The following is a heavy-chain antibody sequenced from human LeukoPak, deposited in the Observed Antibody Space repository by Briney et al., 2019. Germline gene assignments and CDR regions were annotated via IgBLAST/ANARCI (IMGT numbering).Heavy chain of an antibody. D-gene: IGHD3-10*01. V-gene: IGHV1-2*02. CDR2: INPNSGGT. Sequence: ASVKVSCKASGYTLTDYFIHWIRQAPGQGLEWMGWINPNSGGTNYAQKFQGRVTMTRDTSISTAYMELSRLRSDDTAVYYCARDELGFGELYFDYWGQGTLVTVSS. J-gene: IGHJ4*02. CDR1: GYTLTDYF. CDR3: ARDELGFGELYFDY.